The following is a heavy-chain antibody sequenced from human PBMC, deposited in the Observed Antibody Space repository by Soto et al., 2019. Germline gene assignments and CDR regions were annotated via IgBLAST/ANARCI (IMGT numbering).Heavy chain of an antibody. CDR3: AQAGRSFGVVTPLDY. V-gene: IGHV3-23*01. CDR2: ISGSGGST. Sequence: EVQLLESGGGLVQPGGSLRLSCAASGFTFSSYAMSWVRQAPGKGLEWVSAISGSGGSTYYADSVKGRFTISRDNSKNTLYLQMNSLRAEDTAVYYCAQAGRSFGVVTPLDYWGQGTLVTVSS. CDR1: GFTFSSYA. J-gene: IGHJ4*02. D-gene: IGHD3-3*01.